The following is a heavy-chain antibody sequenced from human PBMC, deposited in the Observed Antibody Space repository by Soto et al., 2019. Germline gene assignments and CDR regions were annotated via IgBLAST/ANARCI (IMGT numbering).Heavy chain of an antibody. Sequence: EVQLVESGGGLVQPGGSLRLSCAASGFTFSIHEMNWVRQAPGKGLEWVSYISSIGVATYYADSVKGRFTISRDNAKNSLYLQMNSLRAEDTAVYYCAREGRVGGIDNWGQGTPVTVSS. J-gene: IGHJ4*02. CDR1: GFTFSIHE. V-gene: IGHV3-48*03. CDR2: ISSIGVAT. CDR3: AREGRVGGIDN. D-gene: IGHD6-19*01.